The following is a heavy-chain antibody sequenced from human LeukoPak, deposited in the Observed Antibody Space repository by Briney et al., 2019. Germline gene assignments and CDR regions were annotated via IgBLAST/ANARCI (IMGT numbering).Heavy chain of an antibody. CDR3: ASRKLGNDY. CDR2: IYYTGT. V-gene: IGHV4-61*01. CDR1: GGSISSGSYY. Sequence: PSETLSLTFTVSGGSISSGSYYWSWIRQSPGKGLEWIGYIYYTGTSYNPSLKSRVTISADTSKNQFSLKLISVTAADTAVYYCASRKLGNDYWGQGTLVTVSS. D-gene: IGHD7-27*01. J-gene: IGHJ4*02.